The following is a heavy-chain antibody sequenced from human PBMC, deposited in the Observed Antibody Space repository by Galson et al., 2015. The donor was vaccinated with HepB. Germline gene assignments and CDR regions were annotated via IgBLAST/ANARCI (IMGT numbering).Heavy chain of an antibody. CDR3: ARDRRDSSGYYVRPFDY. CDR1: GFTFSDYY. D-gene: IGHD3-22*01. CDR2: ISSSSSYT. V-gene: IGHV3-11*06. J-gene: IGHJ4*02. Sequence: SLRLSCAASGFTFSDYYMSWIRQAPGKGLEWVSYISSSSSYTNYADSVKGRFTISRDNAKNSLYLQMNSLRAEDTAVYYCARDRRDSSGYYVRPFDYWGQGTLVTVSS.